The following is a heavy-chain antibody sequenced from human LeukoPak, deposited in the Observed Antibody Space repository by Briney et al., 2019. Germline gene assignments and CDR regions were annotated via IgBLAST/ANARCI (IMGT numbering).Heavy chain of an antibody. V-gene: IGHV1-18*01. CDR1: GYTFTSYG. D-gene: IGHD2-2*01. J-gene: IGHJ6*02. Sequence: ASVKVSCKASGYTFTSYGISWVRQAPGQGLEWMGWISAYNGNTNYAQKLQGGVTMTTDTSTSTAYMELRSLRSDDTAVYYCARRVVVVPAASHPYYGMDVWGQGTTVTVSS. CDR3: ARRVVVVPAASHPYYGMDV. CDR2: ISAYNGNT.